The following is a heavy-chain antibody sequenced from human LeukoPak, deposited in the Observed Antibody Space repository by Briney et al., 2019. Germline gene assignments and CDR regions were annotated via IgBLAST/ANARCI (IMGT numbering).Heavy chain of an antibody. CDR3: VGGGSYYWAPDY. D-gene: IGHD3-10*01. CDR1: GYAMSSSNW. Sequence: PSDTLSLTCVVSGYAMSSSNWWGWIRQPPGKELEWIGYIYYNGNTDYNPSLKSRVTMSIHTSKNQFSLKLTSMSALDTAVYYCVGGGSYYWAPDYWGQGTLVTVSS. J-gene: IGHJ4*02. V-gene: IGHV4-28*06. CDR2: IYYNGNT.